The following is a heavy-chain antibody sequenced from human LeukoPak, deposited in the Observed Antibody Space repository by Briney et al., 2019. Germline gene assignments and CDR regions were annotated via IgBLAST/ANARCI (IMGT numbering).Heavy chain of an antibody. CDR3: ARGGQRKRGYYDSSGALEH. V-gene: IGHV3-48*02. J-gene: IGHJ1*01. CDR2: ISSSSSTI. D-gene: IGHD3-22*01. CDR1: GFTFSSYS. Sequence: GGSLRLSCAASGFTFSSYSMNWVRQAPGKGLEWVSYISSSSSTIYYADSVKGRFTISRDNAKNSLYLQMNSLRDEDTAVYYCARGGQRKRGYYDSSGALEHWGQGTLVTVSS.